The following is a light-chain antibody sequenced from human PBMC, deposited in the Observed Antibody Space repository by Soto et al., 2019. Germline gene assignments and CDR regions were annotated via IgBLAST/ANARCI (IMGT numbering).Light chain of an antibody. Sequence: QSALTQPASVSGSPGQSITICCSGTTSDVGGYEYVSWYQQHPGKAPKLIIYEVTTRPSGVSNRFSGSKSGTTASLTISGLQAEDEADYYCSSYTSSSPYVFGSGTKLTVL. J-gene: IGLJ1*01. CDR3: SSYTSSSPYV. CDR1: TSDVGGYEY. CDR2: EVT. V-gene: IGLV2-14*01.